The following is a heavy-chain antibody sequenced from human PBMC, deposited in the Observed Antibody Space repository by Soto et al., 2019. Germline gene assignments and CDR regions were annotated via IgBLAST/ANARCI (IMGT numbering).Heavy chain of an antibody. CDR2: IYPDDSKT. D-gene: IGHD3-3*01. J-gene: IGHJ5*02. CDR3: ARFGGPLLSHNWFDA. CDR1: GYTFTDYW. V-gene: IGHV5-51*01. Sequence: PGESLKISCRVSGYTFTDYWIGWVRQISGKGLEWMGIIYPDDSKTRYSPSFQGQVTFSADKSTNTVFVGWNSLKASDSAIYYCARFGGPLLSHNWFDAWGQGSLVTVS.